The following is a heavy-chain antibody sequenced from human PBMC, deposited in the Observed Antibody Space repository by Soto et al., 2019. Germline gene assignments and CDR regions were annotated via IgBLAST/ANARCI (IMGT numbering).Heavy chain of an antibody. CDR1: VGSISSGGNY. Sequence: QVQLQEPGQGLVKPSRTLSLTCPFSVGSISSGGNYWTGFRQNPGRALEWMGYVYYSGSTYYNPSLKSRVTISVDTSKNQFSLKLSSVTAADTAVYYCARLIVATTRPPLVDYWGQGTLVTVSS. J-gene: IGHJ4*02. CDR3: ARLIVATTRPPLVDY. V-gene: IGHV4-31*03. CDR2: VYYSGST. D-gene: IGHD5-12*01.